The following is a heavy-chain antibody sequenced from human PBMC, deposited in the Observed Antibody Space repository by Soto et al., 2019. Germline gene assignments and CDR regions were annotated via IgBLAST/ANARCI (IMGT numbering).Heavy chain of an antibody. J-gene: IGHJ4*02. CDR1: GDSISSGDHY. Sequence: SETLSLTCTVSGDSISSGDHYWSWIRQSPGKGLEWIAYIYFTASTYYNPSLKSRVTISLDTSKNQFSLRLTSVTAADTAVYNCARGAAPFDFWGQGTLVTVSS. CDR2: IYFTAST. D-gene: IGHD2-15*01. V-gene: IGHV4-30-4*01. CDR3: ARGAAPFDF.